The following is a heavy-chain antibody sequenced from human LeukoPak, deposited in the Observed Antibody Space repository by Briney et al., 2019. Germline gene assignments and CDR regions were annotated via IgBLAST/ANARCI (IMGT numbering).Heavy chain of an antibody. V-gene: IGHV3-33*01. CDR2: MWYDGSNK. CDR3: ARGLPPVMKYYFDY. D-gene: IGHD4-11*01. J-gene: IGHJ4*02. Sequence: GGSLRLSCAASGFTFNSYGMHWVRQAPGRGLEWVAVMWYDGSNKYYADSVKGRFTISRDDSKNTLYLQMNSLRAEDTAMYYCARGLPPVMKYYFDYWGQGTLVTVSS. CDR1: GFTFNSYG.